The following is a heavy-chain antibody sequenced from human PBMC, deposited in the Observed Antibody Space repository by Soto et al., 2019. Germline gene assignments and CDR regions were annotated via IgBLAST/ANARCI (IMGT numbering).Heavy chain of an antibody. CDR2: IYYSGST. CDR1: GGSISSGGYY. D-gene: IGHD5-18*01. J-gene: IGHJ4*02. V-gene: IGHV4-31*03. Sequence: QVQLQGSGPGLVKPSQTLSLTCTVSGGSISSGGYYWNWIRQHPGKGLEYIGYIYYSGSTYYNPSLKSRVTISGDTSKNQFSLKLNSVTAADTAVYYCARGSYGRLGPCDFWGQGTLVTVSS. CDR3: ARGSYGRLGPCDF.